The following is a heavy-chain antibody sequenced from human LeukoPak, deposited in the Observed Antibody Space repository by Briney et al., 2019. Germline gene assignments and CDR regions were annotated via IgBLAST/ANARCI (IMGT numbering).Heavy chain of an antibody. CDR3: ATEGAYNWFDP. Sequence: ASVKVSCKVSGYTFTDYYMHWVQQASGKGLEWMGLVDPEDGETIYAEKFQGRVTITADTSTDTAYMELSSLRSEDTAVYYCATEGAYNWFDPWGQGTLVTVSS. J-gene: IGHJ5*02. V-gene: IGHV1-69-2*01. CDR2: VDPEDGET. CDR1: GYTFTDYY. D-gene: IGHD3-16*01.